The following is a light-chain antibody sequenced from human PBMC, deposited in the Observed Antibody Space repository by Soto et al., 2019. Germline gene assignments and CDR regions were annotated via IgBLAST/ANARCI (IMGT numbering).Light chain of an antibody. CDR3: SSYTSSFTLYV. CDR1: SSDVGGYNY. V-gene: IGLV2-14*01. J-gene: IGLJ1*01. Sequence: QSALTQPASVSGSPGQSITISCTGTSSDVGGYNYVSWYQQHPGKAPKLMIYEVSNRPSGVSNRFSGSKSGNTASLTISGLQAEDEADYYCSSYTSSFTLYVFGTGTMVTVL. CDR2: EVS.